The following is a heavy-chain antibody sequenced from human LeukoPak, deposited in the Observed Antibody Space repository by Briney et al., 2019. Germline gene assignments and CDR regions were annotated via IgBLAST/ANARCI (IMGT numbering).Heavy chain of an antibody. CDR3: ARAGMWLRFHWFDH. J-gene: IGHJ5*02. CDR2: IYYSGST. CDR1: GGSISSYY. Sequence: SETLSLTCTVSGGSISSYYWSWIRQPPGKGLEWIGYIYYSGSTNYNPSLKSRVTISVDTSKNQFSLKLSSVTAADTAVYYCARAGMWLRFHWFDHWGQGTLVTVSS. D-gene: IGHD5-12*01. V-gene: IGHV4-59*01.